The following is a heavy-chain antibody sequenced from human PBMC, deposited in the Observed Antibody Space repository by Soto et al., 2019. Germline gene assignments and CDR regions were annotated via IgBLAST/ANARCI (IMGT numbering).Heavy chain of an antibody. CDR3: ARQRLWGTSGYYYFET. J-gene: IGHJ4*02. V-gene: IGHV5-51*01. Sequence: PGESLKISCKGSGHIFSNYWSGWVRQMPGNGLEWMGIIYPGDSDTRYSPSFQGQVTITVDKSINTAYLQWSRLKASYTASYYWARQRLWGTSGYYYFETWGQGTLVTVSS. D-gene: IGHD3-22*01. CDR1: GHIFSNYW. CDR2: IYPGDSDT.